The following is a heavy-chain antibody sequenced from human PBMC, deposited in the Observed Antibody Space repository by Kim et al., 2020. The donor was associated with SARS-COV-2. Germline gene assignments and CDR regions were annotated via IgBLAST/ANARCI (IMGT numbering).Heavy chain of an antibody. V-gene: IGHV4-59*08. Sequence: SETLSLTCTVSGGSISSYYWSWIRQPPGKGLEWIGYIYYSGSTNYNPSLKSRVTISVDTSKNQFSLKLSSVTAADTAVYYCARLGVRGVRYYYYYGMDVWGQGTTVTVSS. CDR1: GGSISSYY. CDR2: IYYSGST. CDR3: ARLGVRGVRYYYYYGMDV. J-gene: IGHJ6*02. D-gene: IGHD3-10*01.